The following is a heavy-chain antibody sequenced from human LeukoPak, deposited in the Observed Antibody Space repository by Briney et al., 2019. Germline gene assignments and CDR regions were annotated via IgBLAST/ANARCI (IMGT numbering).Heavy chain of an antibody. CDR2: INHSGST. CDR1: GGSFSGYY. Sequence: SETLSLTCAVYGGSFSGYYWSWIRQPPGKGLEWIGEINHSGSTNYNPSLKSRVTIPVDTSKNQFSLKLSSVTAADTAVYYCARGRRSSWGPYYYYYGMDVWGQGTTVTVSS. CDR3: ARGRRSSWGPYYYYYGMDV. V-gene: IGHV4-34*01. J-gene: IGHJ6*02. D-gene: IGHD6-6*01.